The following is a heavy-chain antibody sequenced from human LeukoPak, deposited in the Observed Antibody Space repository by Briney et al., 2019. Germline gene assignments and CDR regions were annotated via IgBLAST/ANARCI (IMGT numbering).Heavy chain of an antibody. CDR2: INWNGGDT. Sequence: GGSLRLSCAASGFTFDDYGMSWVRQAPGKGLEWVSGINWNGGDTGYADSLKGRFTISRGNAKNSLYLQMNSLRAEDTALYYCARLGTRYCSTSSCHSQFDYWGQGTLVTVSS. D-gene: IGHD2-2*01. CDR1: GFTFDDYG. J-gene: IGHJ4*02. CDR3: ARLGTRYCSTSSCHSQFDY. V-gene: IGHV3-20*04.